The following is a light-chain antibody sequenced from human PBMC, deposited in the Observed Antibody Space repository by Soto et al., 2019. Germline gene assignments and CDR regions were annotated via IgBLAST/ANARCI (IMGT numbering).Light chain of an antibody. Sequence: EIVLTQSPGTLSLSPGERATLSCRASQSVSSTYLAWYQQKPGQAPRLLIYGASSRATGIPDRFSGSGSGTDFTLTISNLEPEYFAVYYCQQYGGSPRYTFGQGTKLEIK. V-gene: IGKV3-20*01. J-gene: IGKJ2*01. CDR1: QSVSSTY. CDR3: QQYGGSPRYT. CDR2: GAS.